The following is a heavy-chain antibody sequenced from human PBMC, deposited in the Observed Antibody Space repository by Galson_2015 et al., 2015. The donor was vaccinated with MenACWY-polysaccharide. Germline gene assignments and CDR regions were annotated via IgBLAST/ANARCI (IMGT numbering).Heavy chain of an antibody. CDR1: GFTFSRYW. CDR3: WVYCSSTSCYTGIPS. J-gene: IGHJ4*02. Sequence: SLRLSCAASGFTFSRYWMHWVRHAPGRGLVWVSVINSDGSRTTYADSVKGRFTISRDNAKNTLYLQMNSLRAEDTAVYYCWVYCSSTSCYTGIPSGGQGTLVTVSS. D-gene: IGHD2-2*02. CDR2: INSDGSRT. V-gene: IGHV3-74*01.